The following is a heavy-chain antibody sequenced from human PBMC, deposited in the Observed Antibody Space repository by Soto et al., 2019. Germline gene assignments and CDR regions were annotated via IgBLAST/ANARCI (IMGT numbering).Heavy chain of an antibody. J-gene: IGHJ4*02. Sequence: QVQLQESGPGLVKPSETLSLTCTVSGGSINSYYWSWIRQPPGKGLEWIGYIYYSGSTNYNPSLXSXVXRXXDTSKDQFSLKLRSVTGADTAVYYCARRYGGNFDYWGQGTLVTVSS. D-gene: IGHD1-26*01. CDR1: GGSINSYY. V-gene: IGHV4-59*01. CDR2: IYYSGST. CDR3: ARRYGGNFDY.